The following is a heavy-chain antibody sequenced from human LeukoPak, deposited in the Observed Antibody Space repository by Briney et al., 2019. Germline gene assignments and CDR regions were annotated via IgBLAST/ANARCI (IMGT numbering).Heavy chain of an antibody. CDR1: GGSISSYY. Sequence: SETLSLTCTVSGGSISSYYWSWIRQPPGKGLEWIGYIYYTGSINYNPSLKSRVTMSVDTSKNQFSLKLSSVTATDTAVYYCARGGNCSGGSCYSDRGWFDPWGQGTLVTVSS. V-gene: IGHV4-59*01. CDR2: IYYTGSI. D-gene: IGHD2-15*01. J-gene: IGHJ5*02. CDR3: ARGGNCSGGSCYSDRGWFDP.